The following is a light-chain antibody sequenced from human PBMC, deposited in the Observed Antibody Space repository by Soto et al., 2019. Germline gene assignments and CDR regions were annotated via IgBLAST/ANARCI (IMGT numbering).Light chain of an antibody. Sequence: DIQMTQSPSTLSASVGDRVTITCRASQSISSWLAWYQQKPWKAPKLLIYEASSLESGVPSRFSVSGSGTEFTLTISSLQPDDFATYYCQQYNSYSYTFGQGTKLEIK. CDR1: QSISSW. CDR3: QQYNSYSYT. J-gene: IGKJ2*01. V-gene: IGKV1-5*01. CDR2: EAS.